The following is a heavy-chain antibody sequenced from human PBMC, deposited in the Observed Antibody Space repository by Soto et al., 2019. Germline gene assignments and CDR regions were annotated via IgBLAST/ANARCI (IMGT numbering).Heavy chain of an antibody. V-gene: IGHV3-23*01. J-gene: IGHJ5*02. D-gene: IGHD5-18*01. CDR1: GFTFSNYA. CDR3: VKERRGHSDAES. CDR2: ISGSGDRT. Sequence: EVQLLESGGGLVQPGGSLRLSCAASGFTFSNYAMSWLRQPPGKGLEWVSAISGSGDRTYYADSVKGRFTISRDNSKNKLYLQMHSLRVEDSAVYYCVKERRGHSDAESWGQGTLVTVSS.